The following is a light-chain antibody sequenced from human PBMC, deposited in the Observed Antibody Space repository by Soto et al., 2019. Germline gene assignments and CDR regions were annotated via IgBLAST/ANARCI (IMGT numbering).Light chain of an antibody. Sequence: QSVLTQPPSASGSPGQSVAISCTGTSSDVGGYNYVSWYQQHPGKAPKLMIYEVNKRPSGVPDRFSGSKSGNTASLTVSGLQAEDEADYYCSSYAGSSNVFGTWPKSPP. J-gene: IGLJ1*01. CDR2: EVN. CDR1: SSDVGGYNY. CDR3: SSYAGSSNV. V-gene: IGLV2-8*01.